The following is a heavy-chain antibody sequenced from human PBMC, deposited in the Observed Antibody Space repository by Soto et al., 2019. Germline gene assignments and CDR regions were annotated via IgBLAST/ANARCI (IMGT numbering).Heavy chain of an antibody. D-gene: IGHD3-22*01. CDR1: GFTFSDYY. Sequence: QVQLVESRGGLVKPGGSLRLSCAASGFTFSDYYMSWIRQAPGKGLEWLSYISSSSSYTNYADSVKGRFTISRDNAKNSLYLQMNSLRAEDTAVYYCARTHDYDSSGPWGQGTLVTVSS. V-gene: IGHV3-11*05. J-gene: IGHJ5*02. CDR3: ARTHDYDSSGP. CDR2: ISSSSSYT.